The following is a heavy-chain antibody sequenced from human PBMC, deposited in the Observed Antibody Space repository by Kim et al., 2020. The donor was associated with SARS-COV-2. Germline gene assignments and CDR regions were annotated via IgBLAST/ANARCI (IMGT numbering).Heavy chain of an antibody. Sequence: TKYSGKSQGRVTITRDTSASTAYMELSSLRSEDTAVYYCARGRGAYFDYWGQGTLVTVSS. CDR2: T. D-gene: IGHD3-10*01. J-gene: IGHJ4*02. V-gene: IGHV1-3*01. CDR3: ARGRGAYFDY.